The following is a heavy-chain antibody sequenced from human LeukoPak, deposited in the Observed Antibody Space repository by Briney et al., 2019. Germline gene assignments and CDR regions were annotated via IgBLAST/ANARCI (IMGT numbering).Heavy chain of an antibody. CDR3: AIDNYGDYKS. D-gene: IGHD4-17*01. V-gene: IGHV4-39*07. CDR1: GGSISSGGYY. Sequence: KPSETLSLTCTVSGGSISSGGYYWSWIRQPPGKGLEWIGEINHSGSTNYNPSLKSRVTISVDTSKNQFSLKLSSVTAADTAVYYCAIDNYGDYKSWGQGTLVTVSS. J-gene: IGHJ5*02. CDR2: INHSGST.